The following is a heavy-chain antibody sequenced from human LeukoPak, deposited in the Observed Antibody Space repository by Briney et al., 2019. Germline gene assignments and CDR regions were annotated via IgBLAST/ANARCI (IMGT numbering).Heavy chain of an antibody. CDR3: ARLFDS. CDR1: GGAITNDNFY. V-gene: IGHV4-39*01. CDR2: INYSGTT. Sequence: SETLSLTCTVSGGAITNDNFYGGWVRQPPGECLEWGASINYSGTTYYNPSLRSRLSISVDTWRTQFFLTLSSVTAADTAVYYCARLFDSWGRGTLVTVSS. J-gene: IGHJ4*02.